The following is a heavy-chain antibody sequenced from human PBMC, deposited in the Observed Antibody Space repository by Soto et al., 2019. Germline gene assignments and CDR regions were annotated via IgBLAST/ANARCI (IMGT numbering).Heavy chain of an antibody. D-gene: IGHD3-16*02. CDR2: IYYRGST. Sequence: QLQLQESGPGLVKPSETLSLTCTVSGGSISSSSYYWGWIRQPPGKGMEWIGSIYYRGSTYYNPSLNGRVTISAATSRNQFFLKLSSVTAADTAVYYCASQRRVVIKNWFDPWGQGTLVTVSS. V-gene: IGHV4-39*01. CDR1: GGSISSSSYY. J-gene: IGHJ5*02. CDR3: ASQRRVVIKNWFDP.